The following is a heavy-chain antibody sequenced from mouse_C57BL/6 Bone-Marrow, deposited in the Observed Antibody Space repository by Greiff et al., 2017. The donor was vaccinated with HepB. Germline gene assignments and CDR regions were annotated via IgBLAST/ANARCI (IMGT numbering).Heavy chain of an antibody. V-gene: IGHV3-6*01. CDR1: GYSITSGYY. J-gene: IGHJ3*01. CDR3: AREGLGRRGFAY. Sequence: EVQLQESGPGLVKPSQSLSLTCSVTGYSITSGYYWNWIRQFPGNKLEWMGYISYDGSNNYNPSLKNRISITRDTSKNQFFLKLNSVTTEDTATYYCAREGLGRRGFAYWGQGTLVTVSA. CDR2: ISYDGSN. D-gene: IGHD2-12*01.